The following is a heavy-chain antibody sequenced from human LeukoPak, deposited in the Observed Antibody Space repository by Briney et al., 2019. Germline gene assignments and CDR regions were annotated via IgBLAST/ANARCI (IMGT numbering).Heavy chain of an antibody. CDR3: ARNNGMDV. CDR2: IYSSAGNT. J-gene: IGHJ6*02. CDR1: GFSVSSNY. Sequence: YPGGSLRLSCTASGFSVSSNYMTWVRQAPGKGLEWVSVIYSSAGNTYYTGSVKGRFTISKDNAKNSLYLQMNSLRAEDTALYHCARNNGMDVWGQGTTVIVSS. V-gene: IGHV3-53*01.